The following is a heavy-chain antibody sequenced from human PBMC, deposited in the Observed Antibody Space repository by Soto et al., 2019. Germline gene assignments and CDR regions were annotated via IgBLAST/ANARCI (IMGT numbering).Heavy chain of an antibody. V-gene: IGHV1-69*06. D-gene: IGHD3-3*01. CDR1: GGTFSSYA. CDR2: IIPIFGTA. Sequence: QVQLVQSGAEVKKPGSSVKVSCKASGGTFSSYAISWVRQAPGQGLEWMGGIIPIFGTANYAQKFQGRVTITADKSTITAYMELSSLRSEDTAVYYCARDRQYDFWSGYYRYYYGMDVWGQGTTVTVSS. J-gene: IGHJ6*02. CDR3: ARDRQYDFWSGYYRYYYGMDV.